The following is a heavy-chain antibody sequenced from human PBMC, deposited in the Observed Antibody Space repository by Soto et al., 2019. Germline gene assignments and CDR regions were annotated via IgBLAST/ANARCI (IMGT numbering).Heavy chain of an antibody. Sequence: PSETLSLTCTVSGGSITTYNYYWGWIRQPPGKGLEWIGSIYSSGSTYYNPSLKSRVTISVDTSKNQFSLKLSSVTAADTAVYYCARVLPYNWNYYYMDVWGKGTTVTVSS. D-gene: IGHD1-20*01. V-gene: IGHV4-39*07. CDR1: GGSITTYNYY. J-gene: IGHJ6*03. CDR3: ARVLPYNWNYYYMDV. CDR2: IYSSGST.